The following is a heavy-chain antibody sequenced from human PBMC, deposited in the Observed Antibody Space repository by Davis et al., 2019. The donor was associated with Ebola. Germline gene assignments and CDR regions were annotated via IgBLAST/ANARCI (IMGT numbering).Heavy chain of an antibody. D-gene: IGHD6-13*01. CDR1: GYTFTGYY. J-gene: IGHJ6*02. V-gene: IGHV1-46*01. CDR3: ARDLGSSWYDYYYYYGMDV. Sequence: ASVKVSCKASGYTFTGYYMHWVRQAPGQGLEWMGIINPSGGSTSYAQKFQGRVTMTRDTSTSTVYMELSSLRSEDTAVYYCARDLGSSWYDYYYYYGMDVWGQGTTVTVSS. CDR2: INPSGGST.